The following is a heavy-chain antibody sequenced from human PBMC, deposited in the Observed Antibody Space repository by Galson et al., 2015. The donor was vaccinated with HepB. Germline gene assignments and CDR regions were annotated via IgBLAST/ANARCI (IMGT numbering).Heavy chain of an antibody. CDR2: ISYDGSNK. V-gene: IGHV3-30-3*01. CDR1: GFTFSSYA. Sequence: SLRLSCAASGFTFSSYAMHWVRQAPGKGLEWVAVISYDGSNKYYADSVKGRFTISRDNSKNTLYLQMNSLRAEDTAVYYCARGPDYSSYLDYWGQGTLVTVSS. D-gene: IGHD4-11*01. CDR3: ARGPDYSSYLDY. J-gene: IGHJ4*02.